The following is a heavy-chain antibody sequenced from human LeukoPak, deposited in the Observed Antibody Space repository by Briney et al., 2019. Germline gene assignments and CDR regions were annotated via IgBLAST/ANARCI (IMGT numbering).Heavy chain of an antibody. CDR1: GFTFSSYG. Sequence: GGSLRLSCAASGFTFSSYGMHWVRQAPGKGLDWVAVISNDGSKKYYADSVKGRFTTSRDNSKNTLYLQMNSLRAEDTAVYYCAKNTVYYYYYDMDVWGQGTTVTVSS. V-gene: IGHV3-30*18. D-gene: IGHD2-8*02. CDR3: AKNTVYYYYYDMDV. J-gene: IGHJ6*02. CDR2: ISNDGSKK.